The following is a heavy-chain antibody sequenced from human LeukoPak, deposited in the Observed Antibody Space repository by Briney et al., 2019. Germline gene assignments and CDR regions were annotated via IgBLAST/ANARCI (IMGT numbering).Heavy chain of an antibody. CDR1: GGSFSGYY. CDR2: INHSGST. J-gene: IGHJ2*01. V-gene: IGHV4-34*01. Sequence: SETLSLTCAVYGGSFSGYYWSWIRQPPGKGREGIGEINHSGSTNYNPSLKSRVTISVDTSKNQFSLKLSSVTAADTAVYYCARQYSSGWYAYWYFDLWGRGTLVTVSS. CDR3: ARQYSSGWYAYWYFDL. D-gene: IGHD6-19*01.